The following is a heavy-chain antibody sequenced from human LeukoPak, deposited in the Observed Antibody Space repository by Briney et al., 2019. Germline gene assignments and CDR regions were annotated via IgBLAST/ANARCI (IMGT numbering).Heavy chain of an antibody. D-gene: IGHD4-23*01. CDR3: ATDPTTVVTLPYYFDF. CDR1: GGSFIGYH. J-gene: IGHJ4*02. V-gene: IGHV4-34*01. CDR2: INDRGHT. Sequence: PSETLSLTCSVHGGSFIGYHWNWIRQSPEKGLEWIGEINDRGHTNYNPSLESRVTISVDASKKQFSLKLNSVTAADTAVYYCATDPTTVVTLPYYFDFWGQGTLVTVSS.